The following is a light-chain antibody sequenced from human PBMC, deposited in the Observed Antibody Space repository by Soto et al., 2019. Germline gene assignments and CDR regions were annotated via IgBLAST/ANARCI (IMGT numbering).Light chain of an antibody. J-gene: IGKJ3*01. V-gene: IGKV3-20*01. CDR3: QQCGSPPFT. CDR2: GAS. CDR1: QHVSGSY. Sequence: EIVVTQSPGTLSLSPGERATLSCRASQHVSGSYLAWYQQKPGQAPRLLIYGASSRATGIPDRFSGSGSGTDFTLTISRLEPEDFAVYYCQQCGSPPFTFGPGTKVDIK.